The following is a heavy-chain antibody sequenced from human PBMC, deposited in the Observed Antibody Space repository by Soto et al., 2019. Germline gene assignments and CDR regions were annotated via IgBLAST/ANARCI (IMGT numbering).Heavy chain of an antibody. CDR2: IRSKASGGTT. Sequence: VQLVESGGGLLQPGRSLRLSCTASGFTFGDYAMSWFRQAPGKGLEWVGFIRSKASGGTTEYAASVKGRFTISRDDSKSIAYLQMNSLKTEDTAVYYCTRRYFDYWGQGTLVTVSS. J-gene: IGHJ4*02. V-gene: IGHV3-49*03. CDR3: TRRYFDY. CDR1: GFTFGDYA.